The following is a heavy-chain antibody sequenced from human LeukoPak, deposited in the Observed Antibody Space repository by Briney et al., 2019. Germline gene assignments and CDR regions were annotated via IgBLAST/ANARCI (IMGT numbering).Heavy chain of an antibody. CDR2: INHSGST. J-gene: IGHJ5*02. CDR3: ARVDPSGGYSPGGWFDP. CDR1: GGSFSGYY. V-gene: IGHV4-34*01. Sequence: SETLSLTCAVYGGSFSGYYWSWIRQPPGKGLEWIGEINHSGSTNYNPSLKSRVTLSLDTSKNHFSLKVTSMTAADTAIYYCARVDPSGGYSPGGWFDPWGQGTLVTVSS. D-gene: IGHD3-22*01.